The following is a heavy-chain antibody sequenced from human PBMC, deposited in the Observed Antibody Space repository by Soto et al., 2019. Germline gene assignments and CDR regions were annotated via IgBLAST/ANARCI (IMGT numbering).Heavy chain of an antibody. CDR2: INHSGST. D-gene: IGHD3-3*01. V-gene: IGHV4-34*01. J-gene: IGHJ5*02. CDR1: GGSFSGYY. CDR3: ARRLLWSGYYTPFGWFDP. Sequence: SLSLTCAVYGGSFSGYYWSWTRQPPGKGLEWIGEINHSGSTNYNPSLKSRVTISVDTSKNQFSLKLSSVTAADTAVYYCARRLLWSGYYTPFGWFDPWGQGTLVTVSS.